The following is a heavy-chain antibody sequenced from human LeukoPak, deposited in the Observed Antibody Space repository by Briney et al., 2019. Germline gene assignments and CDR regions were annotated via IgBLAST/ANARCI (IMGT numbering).Heavy chain of an antibody. CDR1: GGSISSSNW. J-gene: IGHJ4*02. Sequence: PSETLSLTCTVSGGSISSSNWWSWVRPPPGKGLEWIGEIYHSGSTNYNPSLKSRVTISVDKSKNQFSLKLSPVTAADTAVYYCAMILIAAAGSFDYWGQGTLVTVSS. CDR2: IYHSGST. CDR3: AMILIAAAGSFDY. V-gene: IGHV4-4*02. D-gene: IGHD6-13*01.